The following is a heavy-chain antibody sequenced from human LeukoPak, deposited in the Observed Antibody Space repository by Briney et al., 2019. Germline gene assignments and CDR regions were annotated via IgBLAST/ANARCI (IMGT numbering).Heavy chain of an antibody. CDR2: IYTSGST. D-gene: IGHD3-10*01. Sequence: SQTLSLTCAVSGGSISSGGYYWNWIRQPAGKGLEWIGRIYTSGSTNYNPSLKSRVTMSVDTSKNLVSLRLSSVTAADTAVYYCAGWAGRGFQHWGQGTLVTVSS. CDR3: AGWAGRGFQH. V-gene: IGHV4-61*02. J-gene: IGHJ1*01. CDR1: GGSISSGGYY.